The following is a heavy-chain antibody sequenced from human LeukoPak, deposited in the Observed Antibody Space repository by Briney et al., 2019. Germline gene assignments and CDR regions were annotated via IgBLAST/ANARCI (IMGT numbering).Heavy chain of an antibody. Sequence: GGSLGLSCAASGFTFSSYAMSWVRQAPGKGLEWVSAISGSGGSTYYADSVKGRFTISRDNSKNTLYLQMNSLRAEDTAVYYCASCEGSTSCYYVDYWGQGTLVTVSS. CDR1: GFTFSSYA. V-gene: IGHV3-23*01. J-gene: IGHJ4*02. CDR3: ASCEGSTSCYYVDY. D-gene: IGHD2-2*01. CDR2: ISGSGGST.